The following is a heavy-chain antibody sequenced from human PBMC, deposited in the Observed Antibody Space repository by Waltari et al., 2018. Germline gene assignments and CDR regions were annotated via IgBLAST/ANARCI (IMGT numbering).Heavy chain of an antibody. CDR1: GYTFPSYY. Sequence: QVQLVQSGAEVKKPGASVKVSCKASGYTFPSYYMHWVRQAPGQGLEWMGIINPSGGSTSYAQKFQGRVTMTRDTSTSTVYMELSSLRSEDTAVYYCARDHDSSGWQRYFQHWGQGTLVTVSS. J-gene: IGHJ1*01. CDR2: INPSGGST. V-gene: IGHV1-46*01. D-gene: IGHD6-19*01. CDR3: ARDHDSSGWQRYFQH.